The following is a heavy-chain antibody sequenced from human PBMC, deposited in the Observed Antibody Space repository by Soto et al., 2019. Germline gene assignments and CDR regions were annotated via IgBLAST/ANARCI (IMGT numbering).Heavy chain of an antibody. Sequence: SETLSLTCTVSDGSVNSGSYYWSWIRQPPGKGLEWIGYIYSSGSTSYNPSLKSRVTISADTSKNQFSLKLNSVTAADTAVYYCARDSWAYFDCWGQGTLVTVSS. CDR3: ARDSWAYFDC. CDR2: IYSSGST. V-gene: IGHV4-61*01. D-gene: IGHD1-26*01. CDR1: DGSVNSGSYY. J-gene: IGHJ4*02.